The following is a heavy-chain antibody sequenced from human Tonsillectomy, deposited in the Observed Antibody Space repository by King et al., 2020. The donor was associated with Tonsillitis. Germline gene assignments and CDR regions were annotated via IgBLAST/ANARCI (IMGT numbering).Heavy chain of an antibody. CDR1: SGSFSGYY. V-gene: IGHV4-34*01. J-gene: IGHJ4*02. D-gene: IGHD1-1*01. CDR3: YFDS. Sequence: VQLQQWGAGLLKPSETLSLTCAVYSGSFSGYYWSWIRQSPGRGLEWIGKINQSGRINYNPSLKSRVTTSTDTSNKQLSLRLTSLTAADTAVCNSYFDSWGQGTLVTISS. CDR2: INQSGRI.